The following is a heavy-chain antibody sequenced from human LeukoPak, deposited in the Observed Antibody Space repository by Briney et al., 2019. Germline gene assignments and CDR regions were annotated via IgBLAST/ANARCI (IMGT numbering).Heavy chain of an antibody. J-gene: IGHJ4*02. D-gene: IGHD3-10*01. Sequence: GGSLRLSCAASGFTVSSNYMTWVRQVPGKGLEWVSAISGDSVDTYYADSVKGRFTISRDNFRSTLYLQMNSLRAEDTAVYYCAKDLGGEGGSGFPGYWGQGTLVTVSS. V-gene: IGHV3-23*01. CDR2: ISGDSVDT. CDR1: GFTVSSNY. CDR3: AKDLGGEGGSGFPGY.